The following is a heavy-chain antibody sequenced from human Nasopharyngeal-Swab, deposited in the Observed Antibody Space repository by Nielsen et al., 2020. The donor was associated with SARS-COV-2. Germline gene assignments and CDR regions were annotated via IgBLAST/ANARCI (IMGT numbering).Heavy chain of an antibody. D-gene: IGHD6-19*01. V-gene: IGHV3-23*01. J-gene: IGHJ3*02. CDR1: GFTFSSYA. CDR2: ISGSGGST. CDR3: AKDQGSGWYHDAFDI. Sequence: GESLKISCAASGFTFSSYAMSWVRQAPGKGLEWVSAISGSGGSTYYADSVKGRFTISRDNSKNTLYPQMNSLRAEDTAVYYCAKDQGSGWYHDAFDIWGQGTMVTVSS.